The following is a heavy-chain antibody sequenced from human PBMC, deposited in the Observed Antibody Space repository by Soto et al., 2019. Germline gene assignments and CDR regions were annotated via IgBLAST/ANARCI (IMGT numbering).Heavy chain of an antibody. D-gene: IGHD2-15*01. CDR1: GGSISSSAHY. CDR3: ARHTPAISISDH. V-gene: IGHV4-39*01. J-gene: IGHJ4*02. CDR2: IYYSGST. Sequence: SETLSLTCTISGGSISSSAHYWGWIRQPPGKGLEWIGSIYYSGSTYYNPSLKSRVTISVDTSKNQFSLKLSSVTAADTAVYYCARHTPAISISDHWGQGTLVTVSS.